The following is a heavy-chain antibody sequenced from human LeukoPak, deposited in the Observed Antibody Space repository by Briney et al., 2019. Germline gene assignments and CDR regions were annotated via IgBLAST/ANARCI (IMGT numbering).Heavy chain of an antibody. Sequence: SETLSLTCTVSGGSISSYYWSWVRQPAGKGLEWIGRIYTSGSTNYNPSLKSRVTISVDTSKNQFSLKLSSVTAADTAVYYCARDHVGATGDYYYYYMDVWGKGTTVTVSS. CDR2: IYTSGST. D-gene: IGHD1-26*01. V-gene: IGHV4-4*07. J-gene: IGHJ6*03. CDR1: GGSISSYY. CDR3: ARDHVGATGDYYYYYMDV.